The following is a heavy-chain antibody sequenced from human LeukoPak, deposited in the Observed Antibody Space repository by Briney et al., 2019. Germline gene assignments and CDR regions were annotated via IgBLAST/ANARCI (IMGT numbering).Heavy chain of an antibody. Sequence: GGSLRLSCTTSGSTFSIYALSWVRRARGEGLEWVTGIRVSGSTYYPDSVTSRFTISRDNSENTLYLQMSGLRAENTAIYYCAKGTEDTSYYFDFWGQGVLVTVSS. CDR3: AKGTEDTSYYFDF. J-gene: IGHJ4*02. V-gene: IGHV3-23*01. CDR2: IRVSGST. D-gene: IGHD7-27*01. CDR1: GSTFSIYA.